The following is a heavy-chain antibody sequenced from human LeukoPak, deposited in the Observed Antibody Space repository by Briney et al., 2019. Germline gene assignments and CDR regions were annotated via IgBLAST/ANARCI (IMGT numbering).Heavy chain of an antibody. CDR2: TSAYNDNT. D-gene: IGHD6-6*01. Sequence: ASVKVSCKASGYTFTNYGIIWVRQAPGRGLEWMGWTSAYNDNTNYAQEFQDRVIMTTDTSTSTAYMELRSLRSDDTAVYYCAREGGIARPPYLYYYIDVWGKGTTVTVSS. V-gene: IGHV1-18*01. CDR3: AREGGIARPPYLYYYIDV. CDR1: GYTFTNYG. J-gene: IGHJ6*03.